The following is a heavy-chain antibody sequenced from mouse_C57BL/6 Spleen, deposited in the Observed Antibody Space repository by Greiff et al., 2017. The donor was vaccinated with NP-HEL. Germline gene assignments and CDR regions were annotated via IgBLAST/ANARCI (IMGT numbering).Heavy chain of an antibody. CDR3: ARDYGSSYYAMDY. Sequence: VQLQQPGAELVKPGASVKLSCKASGYTFTSYWMHWVKQRPGQGLEWIGMIHPNSGSTNYNEKFKSKATLTVDQSSSTAYMQLSSLTSEDSAVYYCARDYGSSYYAMDYWGQGTSVTVSS. V-gene: IGHV1-64*01. CDR2: IHPNSGST. CDR1: GYTFTSYW. J-gene: IGHJ4*01. D-gene: IGHD1-1*01.